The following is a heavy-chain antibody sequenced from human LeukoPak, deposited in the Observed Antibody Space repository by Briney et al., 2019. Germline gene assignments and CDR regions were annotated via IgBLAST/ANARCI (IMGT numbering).Heavy chain of an antibody. Sequence: PGGSLRLSCAASGFTFSDYYLSWIRQAPGKGLEWVSYISSSGSTIYYADSVKGRFTISRDNAKNSLYLQMNSLRAEDTAVYYCARSSTTADAFDIWGQGTMVTVSS. CDR1: GFTFSDYY. CDR2: ISSSGSTI. D-gene: IGHD2-2*01. V-gene: IGHV3-11*04. J-gene: IGHJ3*02. CDR3: ARSSTTADAFDI.